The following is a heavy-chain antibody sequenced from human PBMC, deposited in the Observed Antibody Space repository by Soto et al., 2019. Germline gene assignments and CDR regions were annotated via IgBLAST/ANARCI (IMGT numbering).Heavy chain of an antibody. D-gene: IGHD3-9*01. CDR3: AQLRYLDWSSYNWFEY. J-gene: IGHJ5*01. V-gene: IGHV3-23*01. CDR2: LSGSGGTT. CDR1: GFTFSSYA. Sequence: HPGGSLRLSCAASGFTFSSYAMSWVRQTPGKGLEWVSTLSGSGGTTYYADSVKGRFTVSRDNSKNTLYLQMNSLRVEDTAVYYYAQLRYLDWSSYNWFEYWGQGTPVTVSS.